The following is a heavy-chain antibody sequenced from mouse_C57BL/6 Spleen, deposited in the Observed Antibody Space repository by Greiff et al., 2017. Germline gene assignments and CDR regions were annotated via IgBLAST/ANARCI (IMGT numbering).Heavy chain of an antibody. CDR3: TRGGYDYDDYAMDY. Sequence: QVQLKESGAELVRPGASVTLSCKASGYTFTDYEMHWVKQTPVHGLEWIGAIDPETGGTAYNQKFKGKAILTADKSSSTAYMELRSLTSEDSAVYYCTRGGYDYDDYAMDYWGQGTSVTVSS. J-gene: IGHJ4*01. V-gene: IGHV1-15*01. D-gene: IGHD2-4*01. CDR2: IDPETGGT. CDR1: GYTFTDYE.